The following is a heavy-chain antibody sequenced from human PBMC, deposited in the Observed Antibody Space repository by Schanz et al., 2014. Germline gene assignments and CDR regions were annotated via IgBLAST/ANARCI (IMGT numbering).Heavy chain of an antibody. V-gene: IGHV3-7*03. CDR3: TRVTISPGGHGLDV. D-gene: IGHD3-16*01. Sequence: EVQLLESGGGLVQPGGSLRLSCASSGFSFTTYAMSWVRQAPGRGLEWVANIKEDGSVKDYVDSVKGRFTISRDNAKNSLYLQMNSLRAEDTALYYCTRVTISPGGHGLDVWGQGTTVTVSS. CDR2: IKEDGSVK. J-gene: IGHJ6*02. CDR1: GFSFTTYA.